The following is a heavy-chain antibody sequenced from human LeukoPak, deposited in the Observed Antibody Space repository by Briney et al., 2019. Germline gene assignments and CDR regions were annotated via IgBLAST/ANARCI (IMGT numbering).Heavy chain of an antibody. CDR2: IYSSGST. Sequence: SETLSLTCTVSGGSFSGFFWSWIRQPPGEGLEWIGYIYSSGSTNYNPSLKSRVTMSVDTSKNQFSLKLNSVTAADTAVYYCARSRDSSGYRNNWFDPWGQGTLVTVSS. V-gene: IGHV4-59*01. CDR1: GGSFSGFF. D-gene: IGHD3-22*01. CDR3: ARSRDSSGYRNNWFDP. J-gene: IGHJ5*02.